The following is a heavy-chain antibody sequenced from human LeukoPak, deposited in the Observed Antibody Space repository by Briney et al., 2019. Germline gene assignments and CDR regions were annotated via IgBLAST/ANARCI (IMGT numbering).Heavy chain of an antibody. CDR2: IRGKANSYAT. CDR3: TRREAYMDV. CDR1: GFTFSAST. J-gene: IGHJ6*03. D-gene: IGHD1-26*01. V-gene: IGHV3-73*01. Sequence: PGGSLRLSCAASGFTFSASTIHWVRQASGKGLEWVGRIRGKANSYATAYAASVKGRFTISRDDSMSTAYLQMNSLKTEDTAVYYCTRREAYMDVWGRGTTVTVSS.